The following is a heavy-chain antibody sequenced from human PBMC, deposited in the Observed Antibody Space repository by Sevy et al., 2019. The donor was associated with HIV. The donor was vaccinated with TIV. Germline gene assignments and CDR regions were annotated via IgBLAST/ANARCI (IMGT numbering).Heavy chain of an antibody. CDR3: ASQPPQCDYFDY. CDR1: GFTFSSYA. Sequence: GSLRLSCAASGFTFSSYAMSWVRQAPGKGLEWVSAISGSGGSTYYADSVKGRFTISRDNSKNTLYLQMNSLRAEDTAVYYCASQPPQCDYFDYWGQGTLVTVSS. CDR2: ISGSGGST. V-gene: IGHV3-23*01. J-gene: IGHJ4*02.